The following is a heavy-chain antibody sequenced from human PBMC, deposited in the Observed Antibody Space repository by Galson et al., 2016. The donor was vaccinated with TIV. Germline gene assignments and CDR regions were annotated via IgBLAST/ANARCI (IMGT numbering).Heavy chain of an antibody. J-gene: IGHJ4*02. CDR3: AKDSTYSGGWFWFY. CDR2: ITGSGYGAYGT. D-gene: IGHD6-19*01. Sequence: SLRLSCAASGFPFSNYVMSWVRQAPGKGLEWVATITGSGYGAYGTYYTDSVKGLFTVSRDNSKSTLFLEMNSLRAEDTAVYYCAKDSTYSGGWFWFYWGQGTLVTVSS. V-gene: IGHV3-23*01. CDR1: GFPFSNYV.